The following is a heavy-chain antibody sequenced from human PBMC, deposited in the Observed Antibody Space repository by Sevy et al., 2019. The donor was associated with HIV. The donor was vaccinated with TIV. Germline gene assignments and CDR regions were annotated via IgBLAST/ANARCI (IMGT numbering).Heavy chain of an antibody. Sequence: ASVKVSCKASGFNFASYDIYWVRQATGQGLEWMGWMNSNTGNTGFAQKFQGRVTMTRNTSITTAYMELSNLRSEDTAVYYCARVSGWHLPYGMDVWGQGTTVTVSS. V-gene: IGHV1-8*02. D-gene: IGHD6-19*01. CDR2: MNSNTGNT. CDR3: ARVSGWHLPYGMDV. CDR1: GFNFASYD. J-gene: IGHJ6*02.